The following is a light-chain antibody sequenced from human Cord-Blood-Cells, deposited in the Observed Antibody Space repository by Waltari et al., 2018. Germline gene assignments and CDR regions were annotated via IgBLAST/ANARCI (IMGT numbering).Light chain of an antibody. V-gene: IGKV1-39*01. CDR2: AAS. J-gene: IGKJ1*01. CDR1: QRISSY. CDR3: QQSYSTWT. Sequence: DIQMTQSPYSLSASVGDRVTITCRASQRISSYLNWYQQKPGKAPKLLIYAASSLQSGVPSRFSGSGSGTDFTLTISSLQPEDFATYYCQQSYSTWTFGQGTKVEIK.